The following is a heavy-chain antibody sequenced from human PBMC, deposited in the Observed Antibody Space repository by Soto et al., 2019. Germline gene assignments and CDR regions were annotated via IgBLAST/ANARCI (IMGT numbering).Heavy chain of an antibody. CDR1: GYTFTSYG. CDR2: ISAYNGNT. D-gene: IGHD5-18*01. Sequence: ASVKVSCTASGYTFTSYGITWVRQATGQGLEWMGWISAYNGNTNYAQKLQGRVTMTTDTSTSTAYMELRSLRSDDTAVYYCARDRGTVQLSLPYYYYYGMDVWGQGTTVTVSS. CDR3: ARDRGTVQLSLPYYYYYGMDV. V-gene: IGHV1-18*01. J-gene: IGHJ6*02.